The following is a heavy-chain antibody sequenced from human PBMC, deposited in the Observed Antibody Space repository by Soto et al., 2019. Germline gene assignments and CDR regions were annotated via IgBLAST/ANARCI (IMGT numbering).Heavy chain of an antibody. Sequence: QVQLQQSGPGLVKPSQTLSLTCAISGDSVSTNSATWDWIRQSPSRGLEWLGRTYYRSKWYNDYGVSAKGPXPXNXXTSNNQFSLQLTPVTPGDTAVYYCARLVGTSWLASWGQGPLVTVAS. D-gene: IGHD2-2*01. CDR3: ARLVGTSWLAS. CDR1: GDSVSTNSAT. J-gene: IGHJ5*01. CDR2: TYYRSKWYN. V-gene: IGHV6-1*01.